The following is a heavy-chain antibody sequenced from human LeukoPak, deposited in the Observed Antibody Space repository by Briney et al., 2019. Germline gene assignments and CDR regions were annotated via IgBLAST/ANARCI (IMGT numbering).Heavy chain of an antibody. D-gene: IGHD1-26*01. V-gene: IGHV1-2*04. CDR1: GYTFSDYY. CDR3: ARGGIVGATPDAFDI. J-gene: IGHJ3*02. CDR2: INPDSGGT. Sequence: GSVKVSCKASGYTFSDYYMHWVRQAPGQGLEWMGWINPDSGGTNYAQKFQGWVTMTRDTSISTAYMELSRLRSDDTAGYYCARGGIVGATPDAFDIWGQGTMVTVSS.